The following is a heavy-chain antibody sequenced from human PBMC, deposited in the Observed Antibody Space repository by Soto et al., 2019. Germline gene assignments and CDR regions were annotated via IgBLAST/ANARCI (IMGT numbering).Heavy chain of an antibody. Sequence: GGSLRLSCAASGFTFNNYAMSWVRQAPGKGLEWVSSISGDGSNKYYADSVKGRFTISRDNSKNTLYLQMNSLRAEDTAVYYCAREWRYYDFWSDYYTALRYYYYYMDVWGKGTTVTVSS. J-gene: IGHJ6*03. CDR1: GFTFNNYA. V-gene: IGHV3-23*01. CDR2: ISGDGSNK. D-gene: IGHD3-3*01. CDR3: AREWRYYDFWSDYYTALRYYYYYMDV.